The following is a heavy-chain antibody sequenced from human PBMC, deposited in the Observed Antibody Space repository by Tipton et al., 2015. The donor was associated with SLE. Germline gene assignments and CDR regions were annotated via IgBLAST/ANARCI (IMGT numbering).Heavy chain of an antibody. J-gene: IGHJ6*02. CDR3: ARGRGVLYGLDV. V-gene: IGHV3-23*01. CDR2: ISGSGDKR. Sequence: SLRLSCAASGFTFSSYAMSWVRQAPGKGLEWVSGISGSGDKRYYADSVKGRFTISRDNAKNSLNLQINSLRVGDTAIYYCARGRGVLYGLDVWGQGTTVTVSS. D-gene: IGHD2-8*02. CDR1: GFTFSSYA.